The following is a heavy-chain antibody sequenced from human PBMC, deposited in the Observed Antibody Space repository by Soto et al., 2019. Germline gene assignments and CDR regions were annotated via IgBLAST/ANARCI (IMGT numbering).Heavy chain of an antibody. CDR3: VREPWGFSGTWYDY. Sequence: GGSLRLSCEVSGFSFRSYWMNWVRQAPGKGLVWVERISFDGNISNYAYSVKGRFTITRDNARNTVYLQMNSLRAEDKAVYFCVREPWGFSGTWYDYWGKGTLVTVSS. CDR1: GFSFRSYW. V-gene: IGHV3-74*01. J-gene: IGHJ4*02. D-gene: IGHD6-13*01. CDR2: ISFDGNIS.